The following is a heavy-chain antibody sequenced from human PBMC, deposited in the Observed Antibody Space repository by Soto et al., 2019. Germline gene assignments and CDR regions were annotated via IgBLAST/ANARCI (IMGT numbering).Heavy chain of an antibody. CDR2: IIPIFGTT. CDR1: GGTFSSYA. Sequence: QVQLVQSGADVKKPGSSVKVSCMASGGTFSSYAISWVRQAPGQGLEWMGGIIPIFGTTNYAQKFQGRVTITADESTSTAYMELSSLRSEDTAVYYCAIGWAVAGTRIDQYYYGMDIWGQGTTVTGSS. J-gene: IGHJ6*02. CDR3: AIGWAVAGTRIDQYYYGMDI. V-gene: IGHV1-69*01. D-gene: IGHD6-19*01.